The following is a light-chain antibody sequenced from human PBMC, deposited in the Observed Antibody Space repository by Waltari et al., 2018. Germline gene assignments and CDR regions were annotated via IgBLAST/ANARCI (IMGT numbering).Light chain of an antibody. CDR3: QQCYSTPYT. J-gene: IGKJ2*01. CDR1: QNLLYNSDNKNH. V-gene: IGKV4-1*01. CDR2: WAS. Sequence: DIVMTQSPDSLAVSLGERVTINCRSSQNLLYNSDNKNHLAWFQQKPGQPPKLLIYWASTRESGVPDRFSGSGSGKEFTLTISSLQAADVAVYYCQQCYSTPYTFGQGTKLEIK.